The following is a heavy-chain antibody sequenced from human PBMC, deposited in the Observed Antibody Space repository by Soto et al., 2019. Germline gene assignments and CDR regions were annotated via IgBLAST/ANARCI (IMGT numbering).Heavy chain of an antibody. CDR1: GYTFTNYA. J-gene: IGHJ4*02. CDR3: VNNLRGYRGYGGFDH. Sequence: VKVSCQASGYTFTNYAMHWVRQAPGQRLEWMGWINAGNGNTKYSQKFQGRVTITRDTSASTAYMELSSLRAEDTATYYCVNNLRGYRGYGGFDHWGQGTLVTAPQ. V-gene: IGHV1-3*01. CDR2: INAGNGNT. D-gene: IGHD5-12*01.